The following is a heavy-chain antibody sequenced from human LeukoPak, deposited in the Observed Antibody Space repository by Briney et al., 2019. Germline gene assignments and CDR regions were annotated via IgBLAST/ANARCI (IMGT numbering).Heavy chain of an antibody. J-gene: IGHJ4*02. Sequence: ASVKVSCTASGYTFTGYYMHWVRQAPGQGLEWMGWINPNSGGTNYAQKFQGRVTMTRDTPISTAYMELSRLRSDDTAVYYWARGGGYSNIGVIYWGQGTLVTVSS. D-gene: IGHD6-13*01. V-gene: IGHV1-2*02. CDR1: GYTFTGYY. CDR3: ARGGGYSNIGVIY. CDR2: INPNSGGT.